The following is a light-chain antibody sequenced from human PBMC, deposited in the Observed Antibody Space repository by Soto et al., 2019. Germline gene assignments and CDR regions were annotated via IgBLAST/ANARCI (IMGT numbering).Light chain of an antibody. Sequence: DIQMTQSLSTLCASVGDRVTITCRASQGISNYLAWYKQKPGQAPRLLIYGTSTRATGVPDRFSGSGSGTEFTLTISSLQPDDFATYYCQQYNSYSGTFGQGTKVDIK. CDR1: QGISNY. J-gene: IGKJ1*01. V-gene: IGKV1-5*01. CDR3: QQYNSYSGT. CDR2: GTS.